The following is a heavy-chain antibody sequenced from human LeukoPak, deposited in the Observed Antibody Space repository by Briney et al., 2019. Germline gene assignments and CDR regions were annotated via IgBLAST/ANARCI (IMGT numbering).Heavy chain of an antibody. CDR2: ISGYNGNT. Sequence: ASVKVSCKPSGYSFTGFGVSWVRQAPGQGLEWMGWISGYNGNTNYAQNLQGRVTMTTDTSTSTAYMEVRSLRSDDTAVYYCARDLWWSGTDYYYYGMDVWGQGTTVIVSS. CDR3: ARDLWWSGTDYYYYGMDV. D-gene: IGHD3-16*01. V-gene: IGHV1-18*01. CDR1: GYSFTGFG. J-gene: IGHJ6*02.